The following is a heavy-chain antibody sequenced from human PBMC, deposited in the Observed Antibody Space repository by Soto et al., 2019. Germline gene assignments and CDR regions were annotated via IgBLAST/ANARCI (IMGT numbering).Heavy chain of an antibody. CDR2: IYHSGST. CDR1: GGSISIGGYS. V-gene: IGHV4-30-2*01. D-gene: IGHD1-26*01. J-gene: IGHJ4*02. CDR3: ARHYIEGAYRYFDN. Sequence: TLSLTCAVSGGSISIGGYSWSWIRQPPGKGLEWIGYIYHSGSTYYNPSLKSRVTISVDTSKNQFSLRLSSVTAADTAVYYCARHYIEGAYRYFDNWGQGTLVTVSS.